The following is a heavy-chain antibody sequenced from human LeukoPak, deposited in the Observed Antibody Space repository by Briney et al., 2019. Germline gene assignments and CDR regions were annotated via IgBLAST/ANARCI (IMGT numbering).Heavy chain of an antibody. CDR2: MNPNSGNT. Sequence: AXVKVSCKASGYTFTSYDINWVRQAPGQGLEWMGWMNPNSGNTVYAQKFQGRVTMTRNTSISTAYMELSSLRSEDTAVYYCARGDSALDYWGQGTLVTVSS. CDR3: ARGDSALDY. D-gene: IGHD1-26*01. J-gene: IGHJ4*02. V-gene: IGHV1-8*01. CDR1: GYTFTSYD.